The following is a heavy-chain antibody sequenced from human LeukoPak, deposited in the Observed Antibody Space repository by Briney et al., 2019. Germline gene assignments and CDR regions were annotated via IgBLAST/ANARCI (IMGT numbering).Heavy chain of an antibody. CDR3: ARDKEQWLPNAFDI. J-gene: IGHJ3*02. V-gene: IGHV1-3*01. CDR2: INADNGNT. Sequence: ASVKVSCKASGYTFTSHAIYWVRQAPGQRLEWMGWINADNGNTKYSQKFQGRVTMTTDTSTSTAYMELRSLRSDDTAVYYCARDKEQWLPNAFDIWGQGTMVTVSS. CDR1: GYTFTSHA. D-gene: IGHD6-19*01.